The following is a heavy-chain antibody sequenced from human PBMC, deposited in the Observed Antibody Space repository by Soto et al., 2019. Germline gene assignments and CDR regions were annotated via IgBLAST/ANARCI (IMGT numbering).Heavy chain of an antibody. Sequence: GGSLRLSCAASGFTFSSYAMHWVRQAPGKGLEWVAVISYDGSNKYYADSVKGRFTISRDNSKNTLYLQMNSLRAEDTAVYYCARDGGIAAAGLFYGMDVWGQGTTVTVS. D-gene: IGHD6-13*01. CDR3: ARDGGIAAAGLFYGMDV. CDR2: ISYDGSNK. J-gene: IGHJ6*02. CDR1: GFTFSSYA. V-gene: IGHV3-30-3*01.